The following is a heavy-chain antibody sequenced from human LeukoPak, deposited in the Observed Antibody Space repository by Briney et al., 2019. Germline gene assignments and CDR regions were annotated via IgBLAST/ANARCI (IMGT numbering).Heavy chain of an antibody. CDR2: IYSGGSA. CDR1: GFTVSSNY. D-gene: IGHD6-13*01. J-gene: IGHJ5*02. Sequence: PGGSLRLSCAASGFTVSSNYMSWVRQAPGKGLEWVSVIYSGGSAYYADSVKGRFTISRDNSKNTLYLQMNSLGAEDTAVYYCARGYGSAAAGHGGFDPWGQGTLVTVSS. CDR3: ARGYGSAAAGHGGFDP. V-gene: IGHV3-66*02.